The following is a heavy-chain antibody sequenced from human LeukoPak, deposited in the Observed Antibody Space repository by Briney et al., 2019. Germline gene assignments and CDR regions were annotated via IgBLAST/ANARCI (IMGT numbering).Heavy chain of an antibody. Sequence: KPGGSLRLSCAASGFTFSSYWMSWVRQAPGKGLEWVSSISGSGDGTYYADSVKGRFTISRDNSKNTLYLQMNSLRAEDTAVYYCANKPAGFDPWGQGTLVTVSS. J-gene: IGHJ5*02. CDR1: GFTFSSYW. CDR3: ANKPAGFDP. CDR2: ISGSGDGT. D-gene: IGHD1-14*01. V-gene: IGHV3-23*01.